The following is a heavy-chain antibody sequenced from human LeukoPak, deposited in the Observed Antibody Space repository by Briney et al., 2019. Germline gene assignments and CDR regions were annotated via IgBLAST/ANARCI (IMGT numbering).Heavy chain of an antibody. D-gene: IGHD3-16*01. CDR2: IYPGDSDT. V-gene: IGHV5-51*01. CDR3: ARPGQLGEYTPYHFDY. CDR1: GYSFTSYW. Sequence: GESLKISCKGSGYSFTSYWVGWVRQMPGKGLEWMGIIYPGDSDTRYSPSFQGQVTISADKSISTAYLQWSSLKASDTAMYYCARPGQLGEYTPYHFDYWGQGILVTVSS. J-gene: IGHJ4*02.